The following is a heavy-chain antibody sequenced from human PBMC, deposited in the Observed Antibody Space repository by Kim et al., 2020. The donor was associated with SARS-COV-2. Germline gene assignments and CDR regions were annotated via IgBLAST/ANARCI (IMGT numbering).Heavy chain of an antibody. V-gene: IGHV3-7*01. Sequence: GGSLRLSCAASGFTFSGYWMSWVRQAPGKGLEWVANIKQGGTKTQYADSVKGRFTISRDNAKNSVYLQMSSLRVEDTAVYYCARSVDLDCCGQGTL. J-gene: IGHJ4*02. CDR2: IKQGGTKT. D-gene: IGHD1-1*01. CDR3: ARSVDLDC. CDR1: GFTFSGYW.